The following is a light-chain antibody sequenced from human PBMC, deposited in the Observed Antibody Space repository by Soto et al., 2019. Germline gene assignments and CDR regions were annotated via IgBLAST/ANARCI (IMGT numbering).Light chain of an antibody. CDR3: AAWDGSLNGWV. Sequence: QSVLTQPPSASGTPGQRVTISCSGSLSNIGGNTVHWYQQLPGMAPKILIYSNNQRPSGVPDRFSGSKSGTSASLAISGLQSEDEADYYCAAWDGSLNGWVFGGGTKLTVL. CDR1: LSNIGGNT. CDR2: SNN. V-gene: IGLV1-44*01. J-gene: IGLJ3*02.